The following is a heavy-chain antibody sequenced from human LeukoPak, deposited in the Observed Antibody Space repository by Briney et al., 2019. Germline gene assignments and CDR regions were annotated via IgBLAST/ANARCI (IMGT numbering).Heavy chain of an antibody. CDR1: GFDLSSNG. CDR2: IRYDGSKT. D-gene: IGHD3-22*01. V-gene: IGHV3-30*02. Sequence: GGSLRLSCAASGFDLSSNGMHWVRHAQGKGLGWVSFIRYDGSKTFYGDSVTGRFTISRDNSKNTLYLQMNSLRAEDTAVYSCATDFDDVNSNYYFIPEYWGQGVLVSVSS. CDR3: ATDFDDVNSNYYFIPEY. J-gene: IGHJ4*02.